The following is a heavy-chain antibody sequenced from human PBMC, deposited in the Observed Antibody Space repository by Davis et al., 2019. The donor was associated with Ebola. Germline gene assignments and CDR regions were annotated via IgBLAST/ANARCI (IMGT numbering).Heavy chain of an antibody. V-gene: IGHV1-18*01. Sequence: ASVKVSCKASGYTFTSYDINWVRQATGQGLEWMGWINPHNGNTNYAQNVQGRVIMTSDTATTTAYMEVGSLRSDDTAVYYCARDLGAIEVTGDYWGQGTLVTVSS. J-gene: IGHJ4*02. CDR1: GYTFTSYD. CDR2: INPHNGNT. D-gene: IGHD5-18*01. CDR3: ARDLGAIEVTGDY.